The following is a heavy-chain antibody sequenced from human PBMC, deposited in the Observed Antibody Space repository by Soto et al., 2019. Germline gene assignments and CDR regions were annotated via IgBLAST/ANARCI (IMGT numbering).Heavy chain of an antibody. Sequence: QVQLVQSGAEVKKPGASVKVSCKASGYTFANFGVTWVRQAPGQGLEWMGWISNSNGNIEYAQKLQGRVTLTSDTSTDTAEMELRNLRSEDTAVFYCALDYRNSVYDYPRVDYWGPGTLITVSS. D-gene: IGHD5-12*01. J-gene: IGHJ4*02. CDR2: ISNSNGNI. CDR3: ALDYRNSVYDYPRVDY. V-gene: IGHV1-18*01. CDR1: GYTFANFG.